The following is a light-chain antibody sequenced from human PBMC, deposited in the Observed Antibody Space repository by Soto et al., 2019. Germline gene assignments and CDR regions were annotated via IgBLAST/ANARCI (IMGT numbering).Light chain of an antibody. J-gene: IGLJ2*01. CDR3: QTWGTGTVI. Sequence: QSVLTQSPSASASLGASVKLTCTLSSGHSNYAIAWHQQQPEKGPRYLMKLNRDGSHSKGDGIPNRFSGSSSGAERYLTIPFRQSEAEAEYFRQTWGTGTVIFGGGTKLTVL. CDR1: SGHSNYA. V-gene: IGLV4-69*01. CDR2: LNRDGSH.